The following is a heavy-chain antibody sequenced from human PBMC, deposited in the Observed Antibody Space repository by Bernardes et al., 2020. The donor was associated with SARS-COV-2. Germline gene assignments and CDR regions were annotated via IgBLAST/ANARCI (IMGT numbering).Heavy chain of an antibody. CDR1: GGSISSDDYY. D-gene: IGHD6-19*01. Sequence: TLSLTCTVSGGSISSDDYYWSWIRQPPGKGLEWIGYIYYTGSTFYNPSLKGRMTISSDTSKNQLSLKVNSVTAADTAVYYCARGLEMVGTGLDYWGQGTLVTVSS. CDR3: ARGLEMVGTGLDY. J-gene: IGHJ4*02. CDR2: IYYTGST. V-gene: IGHV4-30-4*01.